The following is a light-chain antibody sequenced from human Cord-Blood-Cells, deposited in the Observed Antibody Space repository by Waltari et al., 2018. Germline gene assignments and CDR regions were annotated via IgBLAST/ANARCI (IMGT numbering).Light chain of an antibody. J-gene: IGKJ1*01. CDR2: AAS. CDR1: QSISSY. CDR3: QQSYSTPRT. V-gene: IGKV1-39*01. Sequence: DIQMTEAPSSLSASVGDRVTITCRASQSISSYLNWYQQKPGKALKLLIYAASSVQSGVPSRFSGSGSGTDFTLTISSLQPEDFATYYWQQSYSTPRTFDDVTKVEIK.